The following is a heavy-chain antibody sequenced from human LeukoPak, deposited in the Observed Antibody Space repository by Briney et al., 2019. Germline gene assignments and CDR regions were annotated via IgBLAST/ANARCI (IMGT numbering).Heavy chain of an antibody. J-gene: IGHJ4*02. CDR1: GYTFTGYY. D-gene: IGHD3-3*01. Sequence: ASVKVSCKAPGYTFTGYYMHWVRQAPGQGLEWMGWINPNSGGTNYAQKFQGRVTMTRDTSISTAYMELSRLRSDDTAVYYCARDSTEARDYYDFWSGSLDYWGQGTLVTVSS. CDR3: ARDSTEARDYYDFWSGSLDY. V-gene: IGHV1-2*02. CDR2: INPNSGGT.